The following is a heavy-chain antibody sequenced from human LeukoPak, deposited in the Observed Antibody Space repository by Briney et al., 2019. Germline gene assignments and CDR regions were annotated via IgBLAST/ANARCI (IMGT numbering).Heavy chain of an antibody. CDR1: GFTFDDYA. Sequence: GRSLRLSCAASGFTFDDYAMHWVRQAPGKGLEWVSGISWNSGSIGYADSVKGRFTISRDNSKNTLYLQMNSLRAEDTAVYYCAKDDNWLQFESWGQGTLVTVSS. V-gene: IGHV3-9*01. CDR2: ISWNSGSI. D-gene: IGHD5-24*01. CDR3: AKDDNWLQFES. J-gene: IGHJ5*01.